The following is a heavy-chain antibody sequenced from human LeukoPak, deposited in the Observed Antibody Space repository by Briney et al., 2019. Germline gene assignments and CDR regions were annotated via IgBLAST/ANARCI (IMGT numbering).Heavy chain of an antibody. Sequence: SQTLSLTCTVSGGSIRSGDYYWAWIRQPPGKGLEWIGSIYYGGSTFYNPSLKSRVTISADTSNNQFSLKLSSVTAADTAVYYCASGGRVAFDPWGQGTLVTVSS. D-gene: IGHD3-3*01. CDR2: IYYGGST. V-gene: IGHV4-39*07. CDR1: GGSIRSGDYY. J-gene: IGHJ5*02. CDR3: ASGGRVAFDP.